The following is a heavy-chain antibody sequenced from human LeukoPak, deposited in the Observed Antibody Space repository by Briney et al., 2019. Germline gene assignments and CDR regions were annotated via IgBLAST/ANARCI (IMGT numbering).Heavy chain of an antibody. V-gene: IGHV3-74*01. CDR3: ARGEINYSNFAH. CDR1: GFTFSDYW. J-gene: IGHJ5*02. CDR2: INTDGSGT. D-gene: IGHD4-11*01. Sequence: GGSLRLSCAASGFTFSDYWMHWVRQAPGKGLVWVSRINTDGSGTVYADSEKGRFTISRDNTKNTLYLQMNSLRDDDTAVYNCARGEINYSNFAHWGQGTLVTVSS.